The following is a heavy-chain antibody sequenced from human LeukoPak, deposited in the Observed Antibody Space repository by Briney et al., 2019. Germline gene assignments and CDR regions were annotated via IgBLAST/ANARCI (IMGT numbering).Heavy chain of an antibody. V-gene: IGHV1-69*01. D-gene: IGHD2-15*01. CDR3: ARVQWDYCSGGSCYGGFFDY. CDR1: GGTFSSYA. CDR2: IIPIFGTA. Sequence: SSVKLSCKASGGTFSSYAISWERQVPGQGLEWMGGIIPIFGTANYAQTFQGRVTITADESTSTAYMELSSLRSEDTGVYYCARVQWDYCSGGSCYGGFFDYWGQGTLVTVYS. J-gene: IGHJ4*02.